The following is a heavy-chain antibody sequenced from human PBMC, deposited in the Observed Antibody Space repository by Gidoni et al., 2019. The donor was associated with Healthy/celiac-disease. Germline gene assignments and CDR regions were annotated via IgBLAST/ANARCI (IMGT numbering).Heavy chain of an antibody. J-gene: IGHJ4*02. V-gene: IGHV3-43*01. CDR3: AKGGIQLSRYYFDY. CDR2: ISWDGGST. Sequence: EVQLVESGGVVVQPGGSLRLSCTASGFTFDDYTMHWVRQAPGKGLEWVSLISWDGGSTYYADSVKGRFTISRDNSKNSLYLQMNSLRTEDTALYYCAKGGIQLSRYYFDYWGQGTLVTVSS. D-gene: IGHD5-18*01. CDR1: GFTFDDYT.